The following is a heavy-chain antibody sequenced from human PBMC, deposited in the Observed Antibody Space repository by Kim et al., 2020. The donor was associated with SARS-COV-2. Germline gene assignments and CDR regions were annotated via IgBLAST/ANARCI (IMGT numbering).Heavy chain of an antibody. V-gene: IGHV1-18*01. CDR3: AVSRWLQSNSDY. CDR2: ISAYNGNT. J-gene: IGHJ4*02. D-gene: IGHD6-13*01. CDR1: GYTFTSYG. Sequence: ASVKVSCKASGYTFTSYGISWVRQAPGQGLEWMGWISAYNGNTNYAQKLQGRVTMTTDTSTSTAYMELRSLRSDDTAVYYCAVSRWLQSNSDYWGQGTLVTVSS.